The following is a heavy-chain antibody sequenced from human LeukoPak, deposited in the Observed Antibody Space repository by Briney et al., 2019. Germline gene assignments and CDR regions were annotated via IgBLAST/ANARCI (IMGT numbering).Heavy chain of an antibody. V-gene: IGHV3-21*01. CDR1: GFTFSSYS. D-gene: IGHD3-9*01. Sequence: GGSLRLSCAASGFTFSSYSMNWVRQAPGKGLEWVSSISSSSSYIYYADSVKGRFTISRDNAKNSLYLQMNSLRAEDTAVYYCARATPYYDILTGYPEDYWGQGTLVTVSS. CDR3: ARATPYYDILTGYPEDY. J-gene: IGHJ4*02. CDR2: ISSSSSYI.